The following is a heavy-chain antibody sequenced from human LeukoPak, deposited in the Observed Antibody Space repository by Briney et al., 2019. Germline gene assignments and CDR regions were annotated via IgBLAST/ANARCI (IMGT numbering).Heavy chain of an antibody. CDR2: IYAGNGNT. Sequence: GASVKVSCKTSGYTFTSYAMHWVRQAPGQRLEWMGWIYAGNGNTKYSQKFQGRVTITRDTSASTAYMELGSLRSEDTAVYYCARDRSGWYDYYFDYWGQGTLVTVSS. D-gene: IGHD6-19*01. CDR1: GYTFTSYA. CDR3: ARDRSGWYDYYFDY. J-gene: IGHJ4*02. V-gene: IGHV1-3*01.